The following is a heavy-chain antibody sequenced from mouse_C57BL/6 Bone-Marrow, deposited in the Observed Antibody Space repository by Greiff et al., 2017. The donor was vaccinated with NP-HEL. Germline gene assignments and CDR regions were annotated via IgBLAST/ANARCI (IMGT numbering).Heavy chain of an antibody. CDR1: GYTFTSYW. D-gene: IGHD1-1*01. V-gene: IGHV1-69*01. CDR3: ARDYLAWFAY. J-gene: IGHJ3*01. Sequence: QVQLQQPGAELVMPGASVKLSCKASGYTFTSYWMHWVKQRPGQGLEWIGEIDPSDSYTTYNQKFKGKSTLTVDKSSSTAYMQLSSLTSEDSAVYYCARDYLAWFAYWGQGTLVTVSA. CDR2: IDPSDSYT.